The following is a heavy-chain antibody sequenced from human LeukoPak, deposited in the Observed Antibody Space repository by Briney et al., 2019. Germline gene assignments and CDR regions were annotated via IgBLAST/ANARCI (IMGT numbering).Heavy chain of an antibody. CDR1: GYSFTSFA. D-gene: IGHD3-22*01. CDR3: ARGHYDNR. J-gene: IGHJ4*02. Sequence: GASVKVSCKASGYSFTSFAMNWVRQAPGQGLERMGWINTNTGNPTYARGFTGRFVFSVDTSVSTAYLQISSLKAEDTAVHYCARGHYDNRWGQGTLVTVSS. V-gene: IGHV7-4-1*02. CDR2: INTNTGNP.